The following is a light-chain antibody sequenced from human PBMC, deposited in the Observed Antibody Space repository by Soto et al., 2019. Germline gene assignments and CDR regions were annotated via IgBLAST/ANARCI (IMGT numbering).Light chain of an antibody. V-gene: IGKV3-15*01. Sequence: EIVMTQSPATLSVSPGERATLSFXXSQSVGGNLAWDQQRPGQAPRLVICDASTRATGIPARFSGSGSGTEFTLSISSLQSEDFAVYYCQQSNDWRSITFGQGTRLEIK. CDR2: DAS. CDR1: QSVGGN. J-gene: IGKJ5*01. CDR3: QQSNDWRSIT.